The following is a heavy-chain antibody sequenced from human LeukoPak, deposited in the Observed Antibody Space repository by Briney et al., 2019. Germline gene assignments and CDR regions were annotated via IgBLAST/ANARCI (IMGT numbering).Heavy chain of an antibody. D-gene: IGHD6-13*01. CDR1: GFTFSSYG. CDR3: AKDSSSWYSPSFDY. J-gene: IGHJ4*02. Sequence: GGSLRLSCAASGFTFSSYGMHWVRQAPGKGLEWVAVISYDGSNKYYADSVKGRFTISRDNSKNTLYLQMNSLRAEDTAVYYCAKDSSSWYSPSFDYWGQGTLVTVSS. V-gene: IGHV3-30*18. CDR2: ISYDGSNK.